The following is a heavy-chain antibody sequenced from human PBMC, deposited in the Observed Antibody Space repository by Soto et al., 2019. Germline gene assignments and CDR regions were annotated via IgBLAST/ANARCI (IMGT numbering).Heavy chain of an antibody. CDR3: VSSRSAIYGDALDV. V-gene: IGHV4-59*03. Sequence: KTSETLSLTCSVSGGSISSYFRNWLRQPPGKGLEWIGYIYDDGTTDYNPSLKSRVTILLDMSKNQFSLKLSSVTAADTAVYYCVSSRSAIYGDALDVWRQRTMVTVSS. CDR1: GGSISSYF. CDR2: IYDDGTT. J-gene: IGHJ3*01. D-gene: IGHD2-2*01.